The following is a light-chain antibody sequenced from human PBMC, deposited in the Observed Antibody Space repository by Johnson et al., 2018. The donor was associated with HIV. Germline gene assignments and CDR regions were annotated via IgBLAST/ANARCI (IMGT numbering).Light chain of an antibody. CDR1: SSDMGKCA. V-gene: IGLV1-51*01. Sequence: QSVLTQPPSVSAAPGQKVTISCSGSSSDMGKCAVAGYQQLPRKGKKTPTEDKNKRPSGIPDRFSGSKSGTSATLGITGLQTGDEADYYGGTWDSSLRTGFFGTGTKVTVL. CDR3: GTWDSSLRTGF. J-gene: IGLJ1*01. CDR2: DKN.